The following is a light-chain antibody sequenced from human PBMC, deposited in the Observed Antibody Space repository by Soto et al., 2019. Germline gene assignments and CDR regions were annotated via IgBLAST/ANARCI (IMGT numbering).Light chain of an antibody. CDR1: SSDVGGYNY. Sequence: SALTQPPSASGSPGQSVTLSCTGTSSDVGGYNYVSWYQQHPGKAPKLMIYEVSKRPSGVPDRCSGSKSGNTASLAVSGRQAEDEADYYCSSYAGSNNLEVFGGGTKLAV. CDR2: EVS. V-gene: IGLV2-8*01. CDR3: SSYAGSNNLEV. J-gene: IGLJ2*01.